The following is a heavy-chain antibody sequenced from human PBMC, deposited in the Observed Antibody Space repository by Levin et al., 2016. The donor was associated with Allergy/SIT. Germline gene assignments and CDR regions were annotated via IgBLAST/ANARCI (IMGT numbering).Heavy chain of an antibody. J-gene: IGHJ4*02. Sequence: GESLKISCAASGFTFSDYSLNWVRQAPGKGLEWISYISSSTTSIYYADSVKGRFTIARDNAKNSLYLQMESLRDEDTAVYLCARGPGYSSSYYGCYFDLWGQGTRVTVSS. CDR2: ISSSTTSI. D-gene: IGHD6-13*01. V-gene: IGHV3-48*02. CDR1: GFTFSDYS. CDR3: ARGPGYSSSYYGCYFDL.